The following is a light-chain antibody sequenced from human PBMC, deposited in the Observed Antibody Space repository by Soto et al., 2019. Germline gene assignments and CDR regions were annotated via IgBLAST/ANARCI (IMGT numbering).Light chain of an antibody. Sequence: QSVLTQPASVSGSPGQSITIRCTGTSSDVGGYNYVSWYQQHPGKAPKLMIYDVSNRPSGVSNRFSGSKSGNTASLTISGLQAEDEADYYCSSYTSSSTFFGTGTKVTVL. CDR1: SSDVGGYNY. CDR2: DVS. V-gene: IGLV2-14*01. CDR3: SSYTSSSTF. J-gene: IGLJ1*01.